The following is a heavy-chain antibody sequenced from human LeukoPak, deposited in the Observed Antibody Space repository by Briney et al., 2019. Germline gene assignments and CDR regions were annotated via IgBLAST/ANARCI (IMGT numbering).Heavy chain of an antibody. Sequence: PGGSLRLSCATSGFTFSSSTMRWVRQAPGKGLEGVAFITYDGSNTYYRDSVEGRFTISRDDSKNTVYLQMNNLRAEDTAVYYCAGSSSTARSYFDYWGQGILVTVSS. J-gene: IGHJ4*02. CDR2: ITYDGSNT. D-gene: IGHD5-18*01. V-gene: IGHV3-30*04. CDR3: AGSSSTARSYFDY. CDR1: GFTFSSST.